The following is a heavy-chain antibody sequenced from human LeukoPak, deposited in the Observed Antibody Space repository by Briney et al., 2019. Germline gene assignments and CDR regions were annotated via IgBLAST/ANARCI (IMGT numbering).Heavy chain of an antibody. J-gene: IGHJ4*02. D-gene: IGHD1-14*01. V-gene: IGHV1-24*01. CDR1: GYTLTELS. Sequence: ASVKVSCKVSGYTLTELSMHWVRQAPGKGLGWMGGFDPEDGETIYAQKFQGRVTMTEDTSTDTAYMELSSLRSEDTAVYYCATIPIGVQPTTFGYWGQGTLVTVSS. CDR2: FDPEDGET. CDR3: ATIPIGVQPTTFGY.